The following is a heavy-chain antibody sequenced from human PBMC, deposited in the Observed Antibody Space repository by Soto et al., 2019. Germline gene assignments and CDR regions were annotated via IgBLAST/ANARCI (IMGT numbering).Heavy chain of an antibody. CDR3: ARGALFNYDFWSGHSFDY. J-gene: IGHJ4*02. V-gene: IGHV4-30-2*01. D-gene: IGHD3-3*01. CDR2: IYHSGST. Sequence: QLQLQESGSGLVKPSQTLSLTCAVSGGSISSGGYSWSWIRQPPGKGLEWIGYIYHSGSTYYNPSLKSRVTISLDRSKNQFSLKLSSVAAADTAVYYCARGALFNYDFWSGHSFDYWGQGTLVTVSS. CDR1: GGSISSGGYS.